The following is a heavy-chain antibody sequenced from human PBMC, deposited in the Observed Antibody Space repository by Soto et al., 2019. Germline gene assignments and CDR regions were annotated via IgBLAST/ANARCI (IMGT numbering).Heavy chain of an antibody. V-gene: IGHV4-61*01. Sequence: QVQLQESGPGLVKPSETLSLTCSVSGGSISGGNYHWSWIRQPPGKGLEWIGYIYHSGITNYNPYLKSRVTIPLVTSKTPCTLNLWAVSAEDTAVYFCARSVSFGEADAWGQGILVTVSS. CDR2: IYHSGIT. J-gene: IGHJ5*02. CDR3: ARSVSFGEADA. CDR1: GGSISGGNYH. D-gene: IGHD3-10*01.